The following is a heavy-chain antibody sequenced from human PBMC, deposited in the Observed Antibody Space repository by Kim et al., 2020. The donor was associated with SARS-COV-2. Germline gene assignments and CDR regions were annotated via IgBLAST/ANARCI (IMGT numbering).Heavy chain of an antibody. CDR1: GFTFSDYY. V-gene: IGHV3-11*06. D-gene: IGHD6-13*01. CDR3: ARDAYSRAAGTGNDY. Sequence: GGSLRLSCAASGFTFSDYYMSWIRQAPGKGLEWVSYISSSSYTNYADSVKGRFTISRDNAKNSLYLQMNSLRAEDTAVYYCARDAYSRAAGTGNDYWGQGTLVTVSS. CDR2: ISSSSYT. J-gene: IGHJ4*02.